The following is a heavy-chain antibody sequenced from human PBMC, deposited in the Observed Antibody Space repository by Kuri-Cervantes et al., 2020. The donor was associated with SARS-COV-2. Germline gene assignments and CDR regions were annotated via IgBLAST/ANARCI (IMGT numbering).Heavy chain of an antibody. CDR3: AKGRKQIAAAGLDY. D-gene: IGHD6-13*01. J-gene: IGHJ4*02. CDR1: GFTFSDYY. CDR2: ISSSGSTI. V-gene: IGHV3-11*04. Sequence: GESLKISCAASGFTFSDYYMSWIRQAPGKGLEWVSYISSSGSTIYYADSVKGRFTISRDNSKNTLYLQMNSLRAEDTAVYYCAKGRKQIAAAGLDYWGQGTLVTVSS.